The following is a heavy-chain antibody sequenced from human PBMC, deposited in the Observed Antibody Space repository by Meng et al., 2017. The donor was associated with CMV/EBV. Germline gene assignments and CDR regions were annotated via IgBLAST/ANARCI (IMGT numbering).Heavy chain of an antibody. CDR2: ISWNSGSI. CDR1: GFTIDDYA. CDR3: AKVLKHYTDYYQYGMDV. J-gene: IGHJ6*02. D-gene: IGHD3-3*01. Sequence: SLKISCAASGFTIDDYAMHWVRQVPGKGLEWGSGISWNSGSIGYADSVKGRFTISRDNAKNSLYLQMNSLRAEDTAFYYCAKVLKHYTDYYQYGMDVWGQGTTVTVSS. V-gene: IGHV3-9*01.